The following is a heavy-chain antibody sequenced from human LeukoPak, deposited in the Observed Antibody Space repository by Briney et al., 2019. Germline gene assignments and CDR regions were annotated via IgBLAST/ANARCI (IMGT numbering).Heavy chain of an antibody. CDR3: AKDSSSSGWPSDY. D-gene: IGHD6-19*01. Sequence: GGSLRLSCAASGFTFSTYGMSWVRQAPGKGLEWVSGISGSGGSTYYADSVKGRFTISRDNSKNTLYLRMNSLRAEDTAVYYCAKDSSSSGWPSDYWGQGTLVTVSS. CDR1: GFTFSTYG. J-gene: IGHJ4*02. CDR2: ISGSGGST. V-gene: IGHV3-23*01.